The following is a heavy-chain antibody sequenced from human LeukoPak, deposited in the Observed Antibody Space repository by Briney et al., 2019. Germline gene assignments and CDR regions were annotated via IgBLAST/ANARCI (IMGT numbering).Heavy chain of an antibody. D-gene: IGHD2-21*02. V-gene: IGHV1-2*02. CDR3: ASEVAYCGGDCYSGGMDV. Sequence: VASVKVSCKASGYTFTGYYMHWVRQAPGQGLEWMGWINPNSGGTNYAQKFQGRVTMTRDTSISTAYMELSRLRSDDTAVYYCASEVAYCGGDCYSGGMDVWGQGTTVTVSS. CDR2: INPNSGGT. J-gene: IGHJ6*02. CDR1: GYTFTGYY.